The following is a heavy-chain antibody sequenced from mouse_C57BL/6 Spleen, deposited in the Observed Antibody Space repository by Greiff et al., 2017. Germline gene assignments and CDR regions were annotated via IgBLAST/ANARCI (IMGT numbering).Heavy chain of an antibody. V-gene: IGHV6-3*01. CDR3: TGEDGYSDY. J-gene: IGHJ2*01. D-gene: IGHD2-3*01. CDR1: GFTFSNYW. CDR2: IRLKSDNYAT. Sequence: EVKLVESGGGLVQPGGSMKLSCVASGFTFSNYWMNWVCQSPEKGLEWVAQIRLKSDNYATQYAESVKGRFTISRDDSKSSVYLQMNNLRAEDTGIYYCTGEDGYSDYWGQGTTLTVSS.